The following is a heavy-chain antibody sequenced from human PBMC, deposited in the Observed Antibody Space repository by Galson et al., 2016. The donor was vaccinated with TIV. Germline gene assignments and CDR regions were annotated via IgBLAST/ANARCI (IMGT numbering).Heavy chain of an antibody. Sequence: SGAEVKKTGEPLKISCKGSGYTFTTYWIAWVRQMPGKGLEWMGIIYGGDSDTRYSPSFQGQVTMSADKFLSTAYLQWNSLQASDTAIYYCARHSYDYYDNTGPTGGFDYWGQGTLVTVSS. J-gene: IGHJ4*02. V-gene: IGHV5-51*01. D-gene: IGHD3-22*01. CDR2: IYGGDSDT. CDR3: ARHSYDYYDNTGPTGGFDY. CDR1: GYTFTTYW.